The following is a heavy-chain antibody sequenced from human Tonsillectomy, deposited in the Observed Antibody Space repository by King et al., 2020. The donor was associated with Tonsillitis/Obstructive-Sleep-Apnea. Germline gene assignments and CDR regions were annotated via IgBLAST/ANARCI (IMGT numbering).Heavy chain of an antibody. D-gene: IGHD2-2*01. V-gene: IGHV4-39*01. Sequence: VPLQESGPGLVKPSETLSLTCTVSGGSISSSSYYWGWIRQPPGKGLEWIGSIYYSGSTYYNPSLKSRVTISVDTSKNQFSLQLSSVTAADTAVYYCARHYIVVVPAAMGWFDPWGQGTLVTVSS. J-gene: IGHJ5*02. CDR1: GGSISSSSYY. CDR2: IYYSGST. CDR3: ARHYIVVVPAAMGWFDP.